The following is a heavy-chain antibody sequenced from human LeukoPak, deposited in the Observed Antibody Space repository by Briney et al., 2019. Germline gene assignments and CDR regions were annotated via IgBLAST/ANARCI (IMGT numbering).Heavy chain of an antibody. CDR2: IYHSGST. Sequence: SETLSLTCTVSGYSISSGYYWGWIRQPPGKGLEWIGSIYHSGSTFYNTSLKSRVTVSADTSKNQFSLKLSSVTAADTAVYYCARARLTHYLDYWGQGTLVTVSS. CDR3: ARARLTHYLDY. J-gene: IGHJ4*02. CDR1: GYSISSGYY. V-gene: IGHV4-38-2*02.